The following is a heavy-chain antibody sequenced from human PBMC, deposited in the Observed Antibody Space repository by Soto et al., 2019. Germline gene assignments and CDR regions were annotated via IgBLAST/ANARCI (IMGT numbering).Heavy chain of an antibody. J-gene: IGHJ4*02. D-gene: IGHD3-10*01. CDR3: AKTIQGVLWFGESYFDY. V-gene: IGHV3-23*01. CDR2: ISGSGGST. Sequence: GGSLRLSCAASGFTFSSYAMSWVRQAPGKGLEWVSAISGSGGSTYYADSVKGRFTISRDNSQNTLYLQMNSLRAEDTAVYYCAKTIQGVLWFGESYFDYWGQGTLVTVSS. CDR1: GFTFSSYA.